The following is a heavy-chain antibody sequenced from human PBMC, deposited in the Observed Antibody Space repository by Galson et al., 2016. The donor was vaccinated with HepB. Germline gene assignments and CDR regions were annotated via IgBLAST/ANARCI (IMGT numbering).Heavy chain of an antibody. D-gene: IGHD6-19*01. CDR3: VRDPVSGWASFDY. V-gene: IGHV1-3*01. Sequence: SVKVSCKASGYTFTNYPINWVRQAPGQRLEWMGWINPANGDTRYSQNFQGRATITRDTSAGTAYMELDSLTSEDTAVYYCVRDPVSGWASFDYWGHGTLVTVSS. CDR2: INPANGDT. J-gene: IGHJ4*01. CDR1: GYTFTNYP.